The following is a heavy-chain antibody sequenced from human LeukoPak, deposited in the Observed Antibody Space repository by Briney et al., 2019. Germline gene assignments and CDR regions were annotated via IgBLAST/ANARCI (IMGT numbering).Heavy chain of an antibody. D-gene: IGHD3-9*01. V-gene: IGHV3-23*01. Sequence: PGGSLRLSCAASGFTFSSYAMSWVRQAPGKGLEWVSAISGSGGSTYYADSVKGRFTISRDNSKNTLYLQMNSLRAEDTAVYYCAKDMMYYDILTGYRIAGYFDYWGQGTLVTVSS. CDR1: GFTFSSYA. CDR3: AKDMMYYDILTGYRIAGYFDY. J-gene: IGHJ4*02. CDR2: ISGSGGST.